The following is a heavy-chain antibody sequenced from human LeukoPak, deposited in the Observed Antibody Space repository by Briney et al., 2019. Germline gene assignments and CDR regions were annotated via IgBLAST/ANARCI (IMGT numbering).Heavy chain of an antibody. CDR2: IKQDGSDK. V-gene: IGHV3-7*01. CDR1: GFTFTNYW. CDR3: ARLAGSGWWMLDY. J-gene: IGHJ4*02. D-gene: IGHD6-19*01. Sequence: GGSLRLSCAASGFTFTNYWMSWVRQAPGKGLEWVATIKQDGSDKYYVDSVKGRFTISRDNAKNSLSLQMSGLRAEDTAVYYCARLAGSGWWMLDYWGQGNQVTVSS.